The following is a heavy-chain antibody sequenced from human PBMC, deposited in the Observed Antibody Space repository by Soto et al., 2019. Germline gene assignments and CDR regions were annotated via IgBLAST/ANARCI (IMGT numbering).Heavy chain of an antibody. CDR3: ARVPTSSAADYYYYYMDV. CDR1: GYTFTSFG. V-gene: IGHV1-18*01. D-gene: IGHD2-2*01. J-gene: IGHJ6*03. Sequence: GGPVKVSCKASGYTFTSFGISWVRQAPGQGPEWMGWISGYNGNTNYAQKLQGRVTMTTDTSTNTAYMELRSLRSDDTAVYYCARVPTSSAADYYYYYMDVWGKGTTVTVSS. CDR2: ISGYNGNT.